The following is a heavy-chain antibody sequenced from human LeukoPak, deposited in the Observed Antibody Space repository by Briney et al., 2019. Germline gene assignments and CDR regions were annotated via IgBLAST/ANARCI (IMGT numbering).Heavy chain of an antibody. Sequence: GASVKVSCKASGYTFNSYGISWVRQAPGQGLEWVGIINPSCGSTSYAQKFQGRVTMTRDTSTSTVYMELSSLRSEDTAVYYCARDDGAYCGGDCYRGPESDAFDIWGQGTMVTVSS. D-gene: IGHD2-21*02. V-gene: IGHV1-46*02. J-gene: IGHJ3*02. CDR1: GYTFNSYG. CDR2: INPSCGST. CDR3: ARDDGAYCGGDCYRGPESDAFDI.